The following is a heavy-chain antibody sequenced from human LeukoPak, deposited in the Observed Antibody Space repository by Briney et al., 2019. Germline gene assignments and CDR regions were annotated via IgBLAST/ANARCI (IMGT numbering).Heavy chain of an antibody. V-gene: IGHV1-3*01. D-gene: IGHD2-2*01. CDR3: AREHPYCSSTSCYGY. Sequence: GASVKVSCKASAYTFINFAINWGRQAPGQRPEWMGWINAGNGNTKYSQKFQGRVTITRDTSASTAYMELSSLTSEDTAVYYCAREHPYCSSTSCYGYWGQGTLVTVSS. J-gene: IGHJ4*02. CDR1: AYTFINFA. CDR2: INAGNGNT.